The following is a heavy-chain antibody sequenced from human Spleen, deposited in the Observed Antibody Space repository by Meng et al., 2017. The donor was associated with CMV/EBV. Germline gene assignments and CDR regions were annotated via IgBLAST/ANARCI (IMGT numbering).Heavy chain of an antibody. D-gene: IGHD3/OR15-3a*01. CDR2: IRYDGSNK. J-gene: IGHJ6*02. Sequence: GGSLRLSCAASGFTFSSYGMHWVRQAPGKGLEWVAFIRYDGSNKYYADSVKGRFTISRDNSKNTLYLQTNNLRAEDTAVYYCAKMKGLGLVAVGYGMDVWGQGTTVTVSS. CDR3: AKMKGLGLVAVGYGMDV. CDR1: GFTFSSYG. V-gene: IGHV3-30*02.